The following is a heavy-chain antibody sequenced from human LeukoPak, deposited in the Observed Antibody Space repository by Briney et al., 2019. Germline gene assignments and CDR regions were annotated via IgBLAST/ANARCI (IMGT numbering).Heavy chain of an antibody. D-gene: IGHD3-3*01. J-gene: IGHJ6*03. CDR2: INHSGST. CDR3: ARGCSGTIFGVVRSLPYYYYYYMDV. V-gene: IGHV4-34*01. CDR1: GGSFSGYY. Sequence: SEILSLTCAVYGGSFSGYYWSWIRQPPGEGLEWIGEINHSGSTNYNPSLKSRVTISVDTSQNQFSLKLSSVTAADTAVYYCARGCSGTIFGVVRSLPYYYYYYMDVWGKGTTVTVSS.